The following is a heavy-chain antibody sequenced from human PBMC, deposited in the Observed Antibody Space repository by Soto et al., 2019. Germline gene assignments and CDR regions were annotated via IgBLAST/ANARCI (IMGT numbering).Heavy chain of an antibody. J-gene: IGHJ4*02. V-gene: IGHV3-30*18. CDR1: GFTFSNYA. D-gene: IGHD1-1*01. Sequence: GGSLRLSCAASGFTFSNYAMHWVRQAPGKGLEWLAIISYDGDNEYYADSVRGRFTISRDNRGQSLYLQMNSLRSEDTAVYYCAKEGGTIYFDSWGPGTLVTVSS. CDR3: AKEGGTIYFDS. CDR2: ISYDGDNE.